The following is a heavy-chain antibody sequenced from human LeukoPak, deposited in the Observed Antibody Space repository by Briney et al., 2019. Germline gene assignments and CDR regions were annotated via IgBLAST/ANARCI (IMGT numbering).Heavy chain of an antibody. D-gene: IGHD1-26*01. CDR1: GFTFSSYA. Sequence: GGSLRLSCAASGFTFSSYAMNWVRQAPGKGLEWISYISGSSSTTYHADSVKGRFTISRDNSKNSLYLQMNSLRDEDTAVYYCARDFHRIGDYWGPGTLVTVSS. CDR2: ISGSSSTT. V-gene: IGHV3-48*02. J-gene: IGHJ4*02. CDR3: ARDFHRIGDY.